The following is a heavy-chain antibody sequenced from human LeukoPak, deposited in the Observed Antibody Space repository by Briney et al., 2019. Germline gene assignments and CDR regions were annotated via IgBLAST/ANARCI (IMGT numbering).Heavy chain of an antibody. CDR3: AKDQKHDYVWGDPFEY. V-gene: IGHV3-23*01. CDR2: ISGSGGST. CDR1: GFTFSSYA. Sequence: PGGSLRLSCAASGFTFSSYAMSWVRQAPGKGLEWVSAISGSGGSTYYADSVKGRFTISRDNSKNTLYLQVNSLRAEDTAVYYCAKDQKHDYVWGDPFEYWGQGTLVTVSS. J-gene: IGHJ4*02. D-gene: IGHD3-16*01.